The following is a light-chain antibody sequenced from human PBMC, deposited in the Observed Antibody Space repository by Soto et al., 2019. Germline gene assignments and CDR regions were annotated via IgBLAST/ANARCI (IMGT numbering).Light chain of an antibody. CDR3: QQSYSTPWT. CDR1: QSISSY. Sequence: DLQMPQSPSSLSASVGDRVTITCRASQSISSYLNWYQQKPGKAPNLLIYDASSLESGVPARFSGSGSGTDFTLTISSLQPEDFATYYCQQSYSTPWTFGKGTKVDIK. J-gene: IGKJ1*01. CDR2: DAS. V-gene: IGKV1-39*01.